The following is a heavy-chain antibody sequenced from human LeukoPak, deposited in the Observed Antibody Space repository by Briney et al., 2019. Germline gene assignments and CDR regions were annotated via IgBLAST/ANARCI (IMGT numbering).Heavy chain of an antibody. CDR3: ARDREVVPAAMYYYYYGMDV. D-gene: IGHD2-2*01. Sequence: GGSLRLSCSASGFAFSGFAMNWVRQAPGKGLEWVSSISSSSSYIYYADSVRGRFTISRDNAKNSLYLQMNSLRAEDTAVYYCARDREVVPAAMYYYYYGMDVWGQGTTVTVFS. J-gene: IGHJ6*02. V-gene: IGHV3-21*01. CDR2: ISSSSSYI. CDR1: GFAFSGFA.